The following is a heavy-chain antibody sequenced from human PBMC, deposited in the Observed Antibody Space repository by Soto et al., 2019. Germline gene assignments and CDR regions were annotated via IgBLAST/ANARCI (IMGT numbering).Heavy chain of an antibody. CDR2: INHSGST. J-gene: IGHJ6*03. CDR3: ARGLGYYYYYMDV. Sequence: SETLCLTYAVYGGSFSGYYWSWIRQPPGKGLEWIGEINHSGSTNYNPSLKSRVTISVDTSKNQFSLKLSSVTAADTAVYYCARGLGYYYYYMDVWGKGTTVTVSS. CDR1: GGSFSGYY. V-gene: IGHV4-34*01.